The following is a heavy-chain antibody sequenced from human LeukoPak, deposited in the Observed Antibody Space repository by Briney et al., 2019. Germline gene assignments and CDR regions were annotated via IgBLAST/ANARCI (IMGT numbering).Heavy chain of an antibody. CDR2: INHSGST. CDR3: ARRQLRGAFDY. CDR1: GGSFSGYY. J-gene: IGHJ4*02. V-gene: IGHV4-34*01. D-gene: IGHD1-1*01. Sequence: SETLSLTCAVYGGSFSGYYWSWIRQPPGKGLEWIGEINHSGSTNYNPSLKSRVTISVDTSKNQFSLKLSSVTAADTAVYYCARRQLRGAFDYWGQGTLVTVPS.